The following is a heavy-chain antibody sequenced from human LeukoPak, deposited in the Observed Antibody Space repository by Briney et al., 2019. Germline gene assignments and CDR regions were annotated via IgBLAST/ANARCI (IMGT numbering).Heavy chain of an antibody. CDR2: IKSKTDGGTS. Sequence: PGGSLRLSCAASGFTFSNAWMSWVRQAPGKGLEWVGRIKSKTDGGTSDYAAPVKGRFTISRDDSKNTLYLQMNSLRAEDTAVYYCARGQLSFDYWGQGTLVTVSS. CDR1: GFTFSNAW. V-gene: IGHV3-15*01. CDR3: ARGQLSFDY. J-gene: IGHJ4*02. D-gene: IGHD6-13*01.